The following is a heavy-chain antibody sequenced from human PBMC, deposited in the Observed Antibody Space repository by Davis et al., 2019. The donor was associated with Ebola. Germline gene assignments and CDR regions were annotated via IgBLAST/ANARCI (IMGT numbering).Heavy chain of an antibody. J-gene: IGHJ3*02. CDR3: AKDHPSSYYFYDSSGPGIFSSAFDI. Sequence: PGGSLRLSCAASGFTFSNYGMHWVRQAPGKGLEWVAVISNDGSNRYYADSVKGRFTISRDNSKDTLYLRMNSLRAEDTAVYYCAKDHPSSYYFYDSSGPGIFSSAFDIWGQGTMVTVSS. V-gene: IGHV3-30*18. CDR2: ISNDGSNR. D-gene: IGHD3-22*01. CDR1: GFTFSNYG.